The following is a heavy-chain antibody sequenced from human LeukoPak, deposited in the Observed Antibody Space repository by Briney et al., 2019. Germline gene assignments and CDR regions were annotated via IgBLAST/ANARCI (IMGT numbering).Heavy chain of an antibody. J-gene: IGHJ6*03. CDR2: IDYGGTT. D-gene: IGHD6-6*01. V-gene: IGHV4-39*07. Sequence: SETLSLTCTVSGGSINSGTYYWGWVRQPPGKGLEWIATIDYGGTTYYNPSLKSRVTISIDTSKNHFSLKLSSVTAADTAIYYCARDFSSSSTVYYYYYMDVWGKGTTVTVSS. CDR3: ARDFSSSSTVYYYYYMDV. CDR1: GGSINSGTYY.